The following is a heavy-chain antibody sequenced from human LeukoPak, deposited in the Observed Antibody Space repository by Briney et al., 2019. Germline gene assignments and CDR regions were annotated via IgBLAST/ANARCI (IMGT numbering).Heavy chain of an antibody. V-gene: IGHV3-23*01. CDR3: AKYGSVGAVAGHPDY. Sequence: PGGSLRLSCAASGFTFSNYYMSWVRQAPGKGLECVSAISGSGGSTYYADSVKGRFTISRDNSKNTLYLQMNSLRAEDTAVYYCAKYGSVGAVAGHPDYWGQGTLVTVSS. J-gene: IGHJ4*02. CDR2: ISGSGGST. D-gene: IGHD6-19*01. CDR1: GFTFSNYY.